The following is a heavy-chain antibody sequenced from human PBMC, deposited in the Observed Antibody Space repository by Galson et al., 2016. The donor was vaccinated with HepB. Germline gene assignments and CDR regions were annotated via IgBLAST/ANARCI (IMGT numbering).Heavy chain of an antibody. CDR3: ARGPHDYTNILDAFDI. V-gene: IGHV1-3*01. J-gene: IGHJ3*02. Sequence: SVKVSCKASGYIFTSHAIHWVRQAPGQGLEWMGWINGGYGDTKYSQKLQDRVTITRDRSATTAYMEVTSLRFADTAVYYCARGPHDYTNILDAFDIWGQGTLVTVSS. CDR1: GYIFTSHA. CDR2: INGGYGDT. D-gene: IGHD4-11*01.